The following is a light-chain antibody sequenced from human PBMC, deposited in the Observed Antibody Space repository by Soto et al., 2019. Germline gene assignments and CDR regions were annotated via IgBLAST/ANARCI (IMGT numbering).Light chain of an antibody. J-gene: IGKJ1*01. V-gene: IGKV3-15*01. CDR3: QQYNNWPQT. Sequence: EIVMTQSPATLSVSPGERATLSCRASQSVSSNLAWYQQKPGQAPRLHIYGASTRATGISARFSGSGSGTEFTLTISSLQAEEFAVYYCQQYNNWPQTFGQGTKVEIK. CDR1: QSVSSN. CDR2: GAS.